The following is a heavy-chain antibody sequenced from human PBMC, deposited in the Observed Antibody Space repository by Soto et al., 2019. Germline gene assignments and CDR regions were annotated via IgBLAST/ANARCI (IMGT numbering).Heavy chain of an antibody. V-gene: IGHV3-30-3*01. CDR3: ARDPGYRSFDY. J-gene: IGHJ4*02. D-gene: IGHD5-18*01. Sequence: QVQLVESGGGVVQPGRSLRLSCAASGFTFSSYAMHWVRQAPGKGREWVAVISYDGSNKYYADSVKGRFTISRDNSKNTLYLQMNSLRAEDTAVYYCARDPGYRSFDYWGQGTLVTVSS. CDR1: GFTFSSYA. CDR2: ISYDGSNK.